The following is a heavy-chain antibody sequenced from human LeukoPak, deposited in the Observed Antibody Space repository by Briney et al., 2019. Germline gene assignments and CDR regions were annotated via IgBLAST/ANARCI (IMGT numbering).Heavy chain of an antibody. CDR2: IYSGVST. CDR3: ARDTRFGEFEY. D-gene: IGHD3-10*01. J-gene: IGHJ4*02. Sequence: PGGSLRLSCAASGFTLSSNYMSWVRQAPGKGLGWVSVIYSGVSTYYPDSVKGRFTISRDNSKNTPYLQMNSLRAEDTAVYYCARDTRFGEFEYWGQGTLVTLSS. CDR1: GFTLSSNY. V-gene: IGHV3-66*01.